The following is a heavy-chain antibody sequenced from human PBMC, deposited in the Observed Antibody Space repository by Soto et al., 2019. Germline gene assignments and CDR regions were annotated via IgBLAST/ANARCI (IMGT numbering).Heavy chain of an antibody. V-gene: IGHV4-39*01. J-gene: IGHJ4*02. CDR2: IYYSGST. CDR3: ARHFLRGVGATTRYYFDS. CDR1: GGSTSSSSYY. Sequence: PSETLSLTCTVSGGSTSSSSYYWGWIRQPPGKGLEWIGSIYYSGSTYYNPSLKSRVTISVDTSKNQFSLKLSSVTAADTAVYYCARHFLRGVGATTRYYFDSWGQGTLVTVSS. D-gene: IGHD1-26*01.